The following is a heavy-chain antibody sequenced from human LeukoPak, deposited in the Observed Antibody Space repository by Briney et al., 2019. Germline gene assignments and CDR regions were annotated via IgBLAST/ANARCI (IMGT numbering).Heavy chain of an antibody. D-gene: IGHD4-23*01. J-gene: IGHJ4*02. CDR3: ARNDYGGNNGGSYRPRGQDY. CDR1: GFTVSSNY. V-gene: IGHV3-66*02. CDR2: IYSGGST. Sequence: AGSLRLSCAASGFTVSSNYMSWVRQAPGKELEWVSVIYSGGSTYYADSVKGRFTISRDNSKNTLYLQMNSLRAEDTAVYYCARNDYGGNNGGSYRPRGQDYWGQGTLVTVSS.